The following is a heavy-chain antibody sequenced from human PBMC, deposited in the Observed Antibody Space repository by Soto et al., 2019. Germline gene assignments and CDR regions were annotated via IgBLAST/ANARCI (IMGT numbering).Heavy chain of an antibody. V-gene: IGHV2-70*11. CDR1: WFSLSTSGVG. CDR3: ARTLTTVVTPKQYYYYYGMDV. J-gene: IGHJ6*02. Sequence: SGPTLVNPTQTLTLTCTFSWFSLSTSGVGVGWIRQPPGKALEWLARIDWDDDKYYSTSLKTRLTISKDTSKNQVVLTMTNMDPVDTATYYCARTLTTVVTPKQYYYYYGMDVWGQGTTVTVSS. D-gene: IGHD4-17*01. CDR2: IDWDDDK.